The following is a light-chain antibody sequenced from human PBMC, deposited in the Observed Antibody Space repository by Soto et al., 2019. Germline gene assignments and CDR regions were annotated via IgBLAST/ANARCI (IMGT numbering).Light chain of an antibody. J-gene: IGKJ2*01. CDR3: QQLNTYPYT. CDR1: QGISSY. Sequence: DIQLTQSPSFLSASVGDRVTITCRASQGISSYLVWFQQKPGKAPNLLIYDTSTLQSGVPSRFSGSGSGTEFTLTISSLQPEDFATYYCQQLNTYPYTFGQGTKLEIK. CDR2: DTS. V-gene: IGKV1-9*01.